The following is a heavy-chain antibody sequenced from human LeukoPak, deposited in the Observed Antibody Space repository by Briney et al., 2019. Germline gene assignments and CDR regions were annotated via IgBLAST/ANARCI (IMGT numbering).Heavy chain of an antibody. Sequence: GGSLRLSCAASGFTFSSYAMTWVRQAPGKGLEWVSTISGSGGSTYYADSVKGRFTISRDISKNTLYLQMNSLRVEDTAVYYCATEGYSSGRDPFDYWGQGTLVTVSS. CDR1: GFTFSSYA. CDR2: ISGSGGST. V-gene: IGHV3-23*01. CDR3: ATEGYSSGRDPFDY. D-gene: IGHD6-19*01. J-gene: IGHJ4*02.